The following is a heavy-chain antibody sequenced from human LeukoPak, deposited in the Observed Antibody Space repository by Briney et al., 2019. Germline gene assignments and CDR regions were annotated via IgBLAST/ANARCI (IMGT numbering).Heavy chain of an antibody. V-gene: IGHV1-2*02. CDR1: GYTFTGYY. D-gene: IGHD6-13*01. J-gene: IGHJ4*02. CDR3: AREDTAAAVYYFDY. Sequence: ASVKVSCKASGYTFTGYYMHWVRQAPGQGLEWVGWINPNSGGTNYAQKFQGRVTMTRDTSISTAYMELSRLRSDDTAVYYCAREDTAAAVYYFDYWGQGTLVTVSS. CDR2: INPNSGGT.